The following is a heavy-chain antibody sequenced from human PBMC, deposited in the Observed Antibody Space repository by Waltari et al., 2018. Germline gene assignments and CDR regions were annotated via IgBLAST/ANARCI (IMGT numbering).Heavy chain of an antibody. CDR2: SRDKGISYTT. V-gene: IGHV3-72*01. CDR3: TRPRGSSWETAFSDL. CDR1: GFTFSDHY. J-gene: IGHJ2*01. Sequence: EVQLVESGGGLVQPGGSLRLSCAASGFTFSDHYMDWVRQAPGKGMEWVGRSRDKGISYTTEYAASVNGRFTISRDDSKNSVYLQMNTLKTEDTAAYYCTRPRGSSWETAFSDLWGRGTLVIVSS. D-gene: IGHD6-13*01.